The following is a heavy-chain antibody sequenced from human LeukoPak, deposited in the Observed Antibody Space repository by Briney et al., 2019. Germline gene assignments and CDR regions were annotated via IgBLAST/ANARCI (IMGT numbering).Heavy chain of an antibody. CDR1: GRSINSHY. Sequence: NPSETLSLTCSVSGRSINSHYWSWIRQSPGKGLEWIGYVFNGGSTNYNPSLKSRVTMSLDTSRDQFSLRLSSVTAADTAIYYCASRPADSTWFGVFDYWSQGTLVTVSS. CDR3: ASRPADSTWFGVFDY. J-gene: IGHJ4*02. D-gene: IGHD3-10*01. CDR2: VFNGGST. V-gene: IGHV4-59*11.